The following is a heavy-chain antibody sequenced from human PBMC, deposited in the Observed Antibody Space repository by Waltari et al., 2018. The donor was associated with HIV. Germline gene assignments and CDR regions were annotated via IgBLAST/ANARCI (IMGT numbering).Heavy chain of an antibody. CDR1: GGTFSSYA. Sequence: QVQLVQSGAEVKKPGSSVKVSCKASGGTFSSYAISWVRQAPGQGLEWMGGGIPIFGTATYAQKFQGGVTITAAESTSTAYMERSSLRSEDTAVYYCARGGGTYQPAVDIWGQGTMVTVSS. CDR2: GIPIFGTA. D-gene: IGHD1-1*01. CDR3: ARGGGTYQPAVDI. V-gene: IGHV1-69*01. J-gene: IGHJ3*02.